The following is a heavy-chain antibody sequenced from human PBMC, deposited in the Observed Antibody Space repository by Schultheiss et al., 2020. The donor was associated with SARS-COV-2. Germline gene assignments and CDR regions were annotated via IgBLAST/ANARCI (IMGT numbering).Heavy chain of an antibody. CDR1: GGSISSYY. D-gene: IGHD4-17*01. Sequence: SETLSLTCTVSGGSISSYYWSWIRQPPGKGLEWIGYIYYSGSTYYNPSLKSLVTISVDTSKNQFSLKLSSVTAADTAVYYCARGVSVTTGPGWFDPWGQGTLVTVSS. CDR2: IYYSGST. J-gene: IGHJ5*02. V-gene: IGHV4-59*06. CDR3: ARGVSVTTGPGWFDP.